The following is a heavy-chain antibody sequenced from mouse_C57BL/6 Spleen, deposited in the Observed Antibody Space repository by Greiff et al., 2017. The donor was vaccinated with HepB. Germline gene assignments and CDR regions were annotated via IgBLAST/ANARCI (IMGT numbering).Heavy chain of an antibody. CDR2: ISSGSSTI. D-gene: IGHD1-1*01. J-gene: IGHJ4*01. Sequence: EVNVVESGGGLVKPGGSLKLSCAASGFTFSDYGMHWVRQAPEKGLEWVAYISSGSSTIYYADTVKGRFTISRDNAKNTLFLQMTSLRSEDTAMYYCARPVLRYAMDYWGQGTSVTVSS. CDR1: GFTFSDYG. V-gene: IGHV5-17*01. CDR3: ARPVLRYAMDY.